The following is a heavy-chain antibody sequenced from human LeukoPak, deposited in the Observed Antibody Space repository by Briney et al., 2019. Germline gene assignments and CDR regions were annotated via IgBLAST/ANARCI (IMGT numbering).Heavy chain of an antibody. CDR1: GGSISSYY. J-gene: IGHJ3*02. D-gene: IGHD2-21*01. CDR2: IYYSGST. V-gene: IGHV4-59*08. Sequence: PSETLSLTCTVSGGSISSYYWSWVRQPPGKGLEWIGYIYYSGSTHYNPSLKSRVTTSVDTSKKQFSLKLRSVTAADTAVYYCARSVSWGLLVRDDAFDIWGQGTMVTVSS. CDR3: ARSVSWGLLVRDDAFDI.